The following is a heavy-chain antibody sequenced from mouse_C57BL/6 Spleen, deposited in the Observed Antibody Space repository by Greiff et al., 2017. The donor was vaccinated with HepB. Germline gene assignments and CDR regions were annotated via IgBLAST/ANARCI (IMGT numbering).Heavy chain of an antibody. V-gene: IGHV1-69*01. CDR1: GYTFTSYW. J-gene: IGHJ3*01. CDR3: ARGDYYGSSSAWFAY. CDR2: IDPSDSYT. Sequence: QVQLQQPGAELVMPGASVKLSCKASGYTFTSYWMHWVKQRPGQGLEWIGEIDPSDSYTNYNQKFKGKSTLTVEKSSSTAYMQLSSLTSEDSAVYYCARGDYYGSSSAWFAYWGQGTLVTVSA. D-gene: IGHD1-1*01.